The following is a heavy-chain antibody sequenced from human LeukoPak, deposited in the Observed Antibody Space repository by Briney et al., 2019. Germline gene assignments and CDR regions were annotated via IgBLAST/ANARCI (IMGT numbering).Heavy chain of an antibody. J-gene: IGHJ5*02. D-gene: IGHD6-13*01. CDR3: ARDFSTSWSNWFDP. V-gene: IGHV1-2*02. CDR1: GYTFSAYY. CDR2: INPNSGNT. Sequence: ASVKVSCKASGYTFSAYYLHWVRQAPGQGLEWVGWINPNSGNTNYAQKFQGRVAMTRDTSISTAYMELSRLRSDDTAVYYCARDFSTSWSNWFDPWAREPWSPSPQ.